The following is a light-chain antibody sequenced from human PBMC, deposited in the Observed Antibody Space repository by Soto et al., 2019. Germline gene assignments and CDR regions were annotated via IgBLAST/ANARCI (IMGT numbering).Light chain of an antibody. Sequence: EIVLTQSPGTLSLSLGERATLSCRASQSVSSTYLAWYQKKPGQAPSLLIYGASRRATGILDRFSGSGSGTDFTLTISRLEPEDFSVYYCQQYESSPTTFGGGTKVEIK. V-gene: IGKV3-20*01. CDR3: QQYESSPTT. CDR1: QSVSSTY. J-gene: IGKJ4*01. CDR2: GAS.